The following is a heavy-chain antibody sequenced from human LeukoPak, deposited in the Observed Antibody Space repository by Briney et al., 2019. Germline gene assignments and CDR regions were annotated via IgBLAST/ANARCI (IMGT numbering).Heavy chain of an antibody. V-gene: IGHV4-61*02. J-gene: IGHJ3*02. CDR2: IYTSGST. D-gene: IGHD1-26*01. Sequence: PSQTLSLTCTVSGGSISSGSYYWSWIRQPAGKGLEWIGRIYTSGSTNYNPSLKSRVTISVDTSKNQFSLKLSSVTAADTAVYYCARHCRYSGSYKDAFDIWGQGTMVTVSS. CDR3: ARHCRYSGSYKDAFDI. CDR1: GGSISSGSYY.